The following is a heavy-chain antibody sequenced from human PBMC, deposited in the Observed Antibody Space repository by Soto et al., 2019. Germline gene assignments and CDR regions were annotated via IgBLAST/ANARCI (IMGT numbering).Heavy chain of an antibody. V-gene: IGHV5-10-1*01. CDR2: IDPSDSYT. Sequence: LGESLKISCKGSGYSFTSYWISWVRQMPGKGLEWMGRIDPSDSYTNYSPSFQGHVTISADKSISTAYLQWSSLKASDTAMYYCAALFYEVRDYYGMDVWGQGTTVTAP. J-gene: IGHJ6*02. D-gene: IGHD3-16*01. CDR1: GYSFTSYW. CDR3: AALFYEVRDYYGMDV.